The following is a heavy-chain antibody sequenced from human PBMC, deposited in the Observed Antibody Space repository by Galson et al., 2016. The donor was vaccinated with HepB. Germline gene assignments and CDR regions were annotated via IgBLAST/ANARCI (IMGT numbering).Heavy chain of an antibody. CDR1: GFTFSSFA. CDR3: AKLVATILSPFDY. J-gene: IGHJ4*02. Sequence: SLRLSCAASGFTFSSFAMSWVRQAPGKGLEWVSVITSSGSSTYSADSVKGRFTISKDNSKNRLYLQMDSLRAEDTAVYYCAKLVATILSPFDYWGQGTLVTVSS. V-gene: IGHV3-23*01. CDR2: ITSSGSST. D-gene: IGHD5-12*01.